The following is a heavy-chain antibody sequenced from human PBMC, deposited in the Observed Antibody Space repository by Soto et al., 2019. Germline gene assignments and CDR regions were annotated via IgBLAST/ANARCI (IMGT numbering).Heavy chain of an antibody. V-gene: IGHV1-46*03. CDR2: INPSGGST. CDR1: VYAYSSYT. Sequence: ASVKLACKTAVYAYSSYTISWRRQAPGQGLEWMGRINPSGGSTSYAQKFQGRVTMTRDTSTSTVYMELSSLRSEDTAVYYCARVASRGFDWFPGRRSPPRPYYGMDVWGQGTTVTVSS. J-gene: IGHJ6*02. CDR3: ARVASRGFDWFPGRRSPPRPYYGMDV. D-gene: IGHD3-9*01.